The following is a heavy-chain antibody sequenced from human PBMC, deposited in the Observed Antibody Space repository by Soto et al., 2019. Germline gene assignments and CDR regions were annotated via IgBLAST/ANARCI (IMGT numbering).Heavy chain of an antibody. J-gene: IGHJ5*02. V-gene: IGHV5-51*01. Sequence: GESLKISFKGSGYSFTSYWIGWVRQMPGKGLEWMGIIYPGDSDTRYSPSFQGQVTISADKSISTAYLQWSSLKASDTAMYYCALAWGAIAAAGTNKVGWFDPWGQGTLVTVSS. D-gene: IGHD6-13*01. CDR2: IYPGDSDT. CDR1: GYSFTSYW. CDR3: ALAWGAIAAAGTNKVGWFDP.